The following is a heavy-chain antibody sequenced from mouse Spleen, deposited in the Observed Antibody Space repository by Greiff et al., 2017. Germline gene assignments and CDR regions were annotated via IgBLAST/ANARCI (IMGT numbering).Heavy chain of an antibody. J-gene: IGHJ3*01. D-gene: IGHD2-4*01. V-gene: IGHV6-3*01. CDR1: GFTFSNYW. CDR3: TLYYDYDLPWFAY. CDR2: IRLKSDNYAT. Sequence: EVKVEESGGGLVQPGGSMKLSCVASGFTFSNYWMNWVRQSPEKGLEWVAQIRLKSDNYATHYAESVKGRFTISRDDSKSSVYLQMNNLRAEDTGIYYCTLYYDYDLPWFAYWGQGTLVTVSA.